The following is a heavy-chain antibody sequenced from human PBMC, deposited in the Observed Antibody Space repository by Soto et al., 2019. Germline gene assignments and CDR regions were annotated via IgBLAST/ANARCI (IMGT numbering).Heavy chain of an antibody. CDR2: ISSSSSYI. V-gene: IGHV3-21*01. CDR1: GFTFSSYI. CDR3: ARADYERNYDYYYMDV. D-gene: IGHD4-17*01. J-gene: IGHJ6*03. Sequence: EVQLVESGGGLVKPGGSLRLSCAASGFTFSSYIMNWVRQAPGKGLEWVSYISSSSSYIYYADSVKGRFTISRDNAKNSLDLHMHSLRAEDTDVYYCARADYERNYDYYYMDVWGKGTTVTVSS.